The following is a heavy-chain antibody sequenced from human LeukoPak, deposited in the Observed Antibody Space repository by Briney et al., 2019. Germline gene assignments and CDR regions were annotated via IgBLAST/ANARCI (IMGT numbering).Heavy chain of an antibody. D-gene: IGHD3-10*01. CDR1: GGSFSGYY. CDR2: INHSGST. CDR3: ARDLDYYGSEP. V-gene: IGHV4-34*01. J-gene: IGHJ4*02. Sequence: SETLSLTCAVYGGSFSGYYWSWIRQPPGKGLEWIGEINHSGSTNYNPSLKSRVTISVDTSKNQFSLKLSSVTAADTAVYYCARDLDYYGSEPWGQGTLVTVSS.